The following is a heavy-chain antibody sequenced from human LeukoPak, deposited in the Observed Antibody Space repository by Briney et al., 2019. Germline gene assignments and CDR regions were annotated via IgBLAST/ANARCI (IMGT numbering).Heavy chain of an antibody. D-gene: IGHD1-14*01. Sequence: PGGSLRLSCAASGFTFNNYAMHWVRQAPGEGLEWVTIIWFDGSNKYYGDSVKGRFTISRDNSKSTLYLQMNSLRAEDTAVYYCARDKGNHPYNWFDPWGQGTLVTVSS. J-gene: IGHJ5*02. CDR2: IWFDGSNK. CDR1: GFTFNNYA. CDR3: ARDKGNHPYNWFDP. V-gene: IGHV3-33*01.